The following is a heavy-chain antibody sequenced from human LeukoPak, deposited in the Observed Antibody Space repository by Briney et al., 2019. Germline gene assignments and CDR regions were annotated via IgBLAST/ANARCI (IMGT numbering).Heavy chain of an antibody. CDR3: ARMVTGWPNWIDP. CDR1: GFTFSKYA. V-gene: IGHV3-66*01. Sequence: PGGSLRLSCAASGFTFSKYAMSWVRQAPGKGLEWVSVIYSGGSAYSADSVKGRFTMSRDNSKNTLYLQMNSLRAEDTAVYYCARMVTGWPNWIDPWGQGTLVTVSS. J-gene: IGHJ5*02. D-gene: IGHD6-19*01. CDR2: IYSGGSA.